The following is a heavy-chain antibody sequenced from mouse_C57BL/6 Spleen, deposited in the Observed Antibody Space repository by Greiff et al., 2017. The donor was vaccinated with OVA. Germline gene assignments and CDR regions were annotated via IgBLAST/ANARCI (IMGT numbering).Heavy chain of an antibody. D-gene: IGHD1-1*01. J-gene: IGHJ1*03. CDR3: ARDGDYYGSRGYFDV. Sequence: EVNLVESGGGLVKPGGSLKLSCAASGFTFSSYAMSWVRQTPDKRLEWVATISDGGSYTYYPDNVKGRFTISRDNAKNNLYLQMSHLKSEDTAMYYCARDGDYYGSRGYFDVWGTGTTVTVSS. CDR2: ISDGGSYT. V-gene: IGHV5-4*01. CDR1: GFTFSSYA.